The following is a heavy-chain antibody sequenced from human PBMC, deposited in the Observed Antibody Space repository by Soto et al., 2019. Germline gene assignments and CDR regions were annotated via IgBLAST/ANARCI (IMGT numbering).Heavy chain of an antibody. CDR1: GYSISSGYY. Sequence: SETLSLTCTVSGYSISSGYYWGWIRQPPGKGLEWIGSIYKSGSTYYNPSLKSRVTISVDTSKNQFYLKLSSVTAADTALYYCAPETTAYNWFDPWGQGTLVTVSS. CDR3: APETTAYNWFDP. CDR2: IYKSGST. V-gene: IGHV4-38-2*02. J-gene: IGHJ5*02. D-gene: IGHD4-4*01.